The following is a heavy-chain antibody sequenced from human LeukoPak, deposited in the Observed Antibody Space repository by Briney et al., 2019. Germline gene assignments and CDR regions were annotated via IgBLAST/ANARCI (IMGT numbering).Heavy chain of an antibody. CDR3: ATVSTRDSYVDYFDY. Sequence: ASVKVSCKVSGYTLTELSMNWVRQAPGKGLEWMGGFDPEDGETIYAQKFQGRVTMTEDTSTDTAYMELSSLRSEDTAVYYCATVSTRDSYVDYFDYWGQGTLVTVSS. D-gene: IGHD5-18*01. CDR2: FDPEDGET. CDR1: GYTLTELS. V-gene: IGHV1-24*01. J-gene: IGHJ4*02.